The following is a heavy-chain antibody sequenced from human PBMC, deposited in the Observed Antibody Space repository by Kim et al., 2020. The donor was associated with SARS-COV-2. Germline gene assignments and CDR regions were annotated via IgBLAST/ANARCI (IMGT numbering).Heavy chain of an antibody. CDR1: GFTFSSYW. J-gene: IGHJ6*02. D-gene: IGHD6-6*01. CDR2: IKQDGSEK. CDR3: ARWPGSSLVYYYYYYGMDV. V-gene: IGHV3-7*03. Sequence: GGSLRLSCAASGFTFSSYWMSWVRQAPGKGLEWVANIKQDGSEKYYVDSVKGRFTISRDNAKNSLYLQMNSLRAEDTAVYYCARWPGSSLVYYYYYYGMDVWGQGTTVTVSS.